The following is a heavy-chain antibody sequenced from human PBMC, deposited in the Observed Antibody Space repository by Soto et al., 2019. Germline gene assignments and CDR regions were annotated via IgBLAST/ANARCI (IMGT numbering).Heavy chain of an antibody. CDR2: INPNSGNI. CDR1: GDTFTTYD. CDR3: ARGRASGSYYLLDY. D-gene: IGHD3-10*01. V-gene: IGHV1-8*01. J-gene: IGHJ4*02. Sequence: DSVKVSCKASGDTFTTYDINWVRQATGHGLEWMGWINPNSGNIGYAQRFQGRVTMTRDTAIRTAYMEVSSLRSDDTAVYYCARGRASGSYYLLDYWGQVTFFTVS.